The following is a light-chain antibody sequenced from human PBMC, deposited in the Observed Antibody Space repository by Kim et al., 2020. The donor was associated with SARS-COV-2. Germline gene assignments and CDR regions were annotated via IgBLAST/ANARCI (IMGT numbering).Light chain of an antibody. V-gene: IGKV3D-15*01. CDR3: QQYNDWPLT. J-gene: IGKJ4*01. CDR1: QSIGTD. Sequence: PGERATLSCTASQSIGTDLAWYQHKPGQATRLLIYHAFTRATGIPARISGSGSGTEFTLTISSLQSEDFAVYYCQQYNDWPLTFGGGTKVEIK. CDR2: HAF.